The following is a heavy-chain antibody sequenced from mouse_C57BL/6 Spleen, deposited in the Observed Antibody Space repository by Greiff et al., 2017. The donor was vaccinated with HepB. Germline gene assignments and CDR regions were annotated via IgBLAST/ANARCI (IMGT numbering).Heavy chain of an antibody. CDR3: AKGGYGNYYFDY. Sequence: EVMLVESGGGLVKPGGSLKLSCAASGFTFSDYGMHWVRQAPEKGLEWVAYISSGSSTIYYEDTVKGRFTISRDNAKNTLFLQMTSLRSEDTAMYYCAKGGYGNYYFDYWGQGTTLTVSS. CDR1: GFTFSDYG. J-gene: IGHJ2*01. D-gene: IGHD2-10*02. CDR2: ISSGSSTI. V-gene: IGHV5-17*01.